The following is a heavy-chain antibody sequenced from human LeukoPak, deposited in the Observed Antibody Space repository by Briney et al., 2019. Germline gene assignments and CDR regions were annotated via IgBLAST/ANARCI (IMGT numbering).Heavy chain of an antibody. CDR3: ARMDDSSGYAFDI. V-gene: IGHV3-21*01. CDR2: LFSSSTYK. Sequence: PRGSLRLSCAASGSTFSSYSMNWVRQAPGKGLEWVSSLFSSSTYKYYAVSVKGRFTISRDNAKNSLYLQMNSLRGEDTAVYCCARMDDSSGYAFDIWGQGTMVTVSS. D-gene: IGHD3-22*01. J-gene: IGHJ3*02. CDR1: GSTFSSYS.